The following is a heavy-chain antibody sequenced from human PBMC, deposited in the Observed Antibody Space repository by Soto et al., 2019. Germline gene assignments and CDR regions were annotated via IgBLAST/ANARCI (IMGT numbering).Heavy chain of an antibody. CDR2: IYYSGST. CDR1: CGSIGSYY. J-gene: IGHJ6*03. CDR3: ARRAGTIYYYYMDV. D-gene: IGHD1-1*01. V-gene: IGHV4-59*08. Sequence: SETLSLTCTVSCGSIGSYYWSWIRQPPGKGLEWIGYIYYSGSTNYNPSLKSRVTISVDTSKNQFSLKLNSVTAADTAVYYCARRAGTIYYYYMDVWGKGTTVTVSS.